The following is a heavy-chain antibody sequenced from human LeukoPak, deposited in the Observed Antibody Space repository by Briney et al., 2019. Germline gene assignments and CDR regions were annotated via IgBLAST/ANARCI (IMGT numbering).Heavy chain of an antibody. CDR2: IQYDGSNK. CDR3: ARGPAASGYYDSRGRNGYFDY. J-gene: IGHJ4*02. CDR1: EFTFSNYG. D-gene: IGHD3-22*01. V-gene: IGHV3-30*02. Sequence: GGSLRLSCAASEFTFSNYGIHWVRQAPGKGLEWVAFIQYDGSNKYYADFVKGRFTVSRDNSKNTLYLQMSSLRAEDTAVYYCARGPAASGYYDSRGRNGYFDYWGQGTLVTVSS.